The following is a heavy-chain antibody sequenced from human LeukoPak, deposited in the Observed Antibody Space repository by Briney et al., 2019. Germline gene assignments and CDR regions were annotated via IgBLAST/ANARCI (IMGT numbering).Heavy chain of an antibody. V-gene: IGHV4-61*01. J-gene: IGHJ4*02. D-gene: IGHD6-13*01. CDR1: GGSVSSGRFY. CDR3: AREEDSNSWLDFDS. Sequence: PSETLSLTCSVYGGSVSSGRFYCTWIRQTRGKGLEWIGYIDYSESTNYNPSLNSRVSISVDTSKNQLSLTMTSVTAADTAVYYCAREEDSNSWLDFDSWGQGTLVTVSS. CDR2: IDYSEST.